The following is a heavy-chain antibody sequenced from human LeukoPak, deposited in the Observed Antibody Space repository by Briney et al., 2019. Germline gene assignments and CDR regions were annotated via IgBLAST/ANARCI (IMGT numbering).Heavy chain of an antibody. CDR3: AKSGGYGLIDY. D-gene: IGHD1-26*01. J-gene: IGHJ4*02. Sequence: SETLSLTCTVSGYSISGSGYYWGWIRQPPGKGLEWIGNIYSSGSTYYNASLQSRVTISIDTSKNQFSLRLNSVTAADTAMYYCAKSGGYGLIDYWGQGTRVTVSS. CDR2: IYSSGST. CDR1: GYSISGSGYY. V-gene: IGHV4-39*01.